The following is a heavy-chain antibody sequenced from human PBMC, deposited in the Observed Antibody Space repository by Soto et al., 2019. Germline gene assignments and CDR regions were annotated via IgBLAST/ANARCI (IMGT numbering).Heavy chain of an antibody. J-gene: IGHJ4*02. V-gene: IGHV5-10-1*01. CDR3: ARHDGSSGSVDY. Sequence: GESLKISCKGSGYSFTGYWITWVRQMPGKGLEWMGRIDPSDSYTNYSPSFQGHVTISADKSISTAYLQWSSLKASDTAMYYCARHDGSSGSVDYWGQGTLVTVSS. D-gene: IGHD1-26*01. CDR2: IDPSDSYT. CDR1: GYSFTGYW.